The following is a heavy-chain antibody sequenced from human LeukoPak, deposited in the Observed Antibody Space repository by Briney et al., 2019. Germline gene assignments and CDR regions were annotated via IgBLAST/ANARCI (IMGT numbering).Heavy chain of an antibody. V-gene: IGHV3-21*01. D-gene: IGHD3-22*01. CDR2: ISGTSNYI. CDR3: ARDMIGAFDI. J-gene: IGHJ3*02. Sequence: GGSLRLSCAASGFTFSRYTMNWVRQAPGKGLEWVSSISGTSNYIFYADSVKGRFTVSRDNAKNSLYLQMNSLRAEDTAVYYCARDMIGAFDIWGQGTMVTVSS. CDR1: GFTFSRYT.